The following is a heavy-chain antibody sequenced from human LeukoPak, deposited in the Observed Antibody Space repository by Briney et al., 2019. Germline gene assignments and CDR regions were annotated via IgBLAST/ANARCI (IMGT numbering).Heavy chain of an antibody. CDR3: ARVKAMAKYYYYYGMDV. CDR2: INHSGST. J-gene: IGHJ6*02. V-gene: IGHV4-34*01. D-gene: IGHD5-18*01. Sequence: PSETLSLTCAVYGGSSSGYYWSWIRQPPEKGLEWIGEINHSGSTNYNPSLKSRVTISVDTSKNQFSLKLSSVTAADTAVYYCARVKAMAKYYYYYGMDVWGQGTTVTVSS. CDR1: GGSSSGYY.